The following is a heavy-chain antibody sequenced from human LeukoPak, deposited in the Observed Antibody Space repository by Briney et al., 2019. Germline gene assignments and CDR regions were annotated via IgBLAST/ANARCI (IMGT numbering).Heavy chain of an antibody. J-gene: IGHJ4*02. D-gene: IGHD3-22*01. CDR3: ARTYYYDSSGRLFDY. CDR2: IYTSGST. CDR1: GGSISSGSYY. V-gene: IGHV4-61*02. Sequence: SETLSLTCTVSGGSISSGSYYWSWIRQPAGKGLEWIGRIYTSGSTNYNPSLKSRVTISVDTSKNQFSLKLSSVTAADTAVYYCARTYYYDSSGRLFDYWGQGTLVTVSS.